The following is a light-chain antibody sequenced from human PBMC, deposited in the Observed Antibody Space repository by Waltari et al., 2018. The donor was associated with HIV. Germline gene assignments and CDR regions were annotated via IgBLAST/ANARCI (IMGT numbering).Light chain of an antibody. J-gene: IGKJ1*01. V-gene: IGKV3-15*01. CDR2: GAS. CDR1: QPSFSD. Sequence: EVVMTQSPATLSVSPGGRATISCRASQPSFSDLAWYQQKPGQAPRRLIYGASTRATGVPARFSGSGSGTEFTLTISSLQSEDFAVYYCQQYKHWPLTFGQGTRVEIK. CDR3: QQYKHWPLT.